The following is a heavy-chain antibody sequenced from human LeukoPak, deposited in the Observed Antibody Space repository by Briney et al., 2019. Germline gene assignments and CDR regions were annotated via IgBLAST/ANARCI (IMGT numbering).Heavy chain of an antibody. D-gene: IGHD5-12*01. CDR3: ARGLRYSQSYVAEY. J-gene: IGHJ4*02. CDR1: GGSISSYY. V-gene: IGHV4-59*01. Sequence: PSETLSLTCTVSGGSISSYYWSWIRQPPGKGLEWIGYIYYSGSTNYNPSLKSRVTISVDTSKNQFSLKLSSVTAADTAVYYCARGLRYSQSYVAEYWGLGTLVTVSS. CDR2: IYYSGST.